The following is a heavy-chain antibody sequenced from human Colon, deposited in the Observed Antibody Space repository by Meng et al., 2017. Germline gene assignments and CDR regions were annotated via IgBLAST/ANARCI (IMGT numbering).Heavy chain of an antibody. Sequence: QVNIPQGGAGLLKPSATLSLTCAVSGGSFIGFYWSWNRLPPGKGLEWIGEIDHFGISNYNSSLKCRLTMSVDTSKKQISLTLTPVTAADTAVYYCATGLRHGDWFDPWGPGTLVTVSS. CDR2: IDHFGIS. D-gene: IGHD4-17*01. J-gene: IGHJ5*02. V-gene: IGHV4-34*02. CDR3: ATGLRHGDWFDP. CDR1: GGSFIGFY.